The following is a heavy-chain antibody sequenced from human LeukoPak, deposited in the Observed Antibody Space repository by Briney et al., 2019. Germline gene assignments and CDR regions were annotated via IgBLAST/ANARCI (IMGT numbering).Heavy chain of an antibody. CDR1: GFTFGHYG. CDR3: TRARGSYYFDY. D-gene: IGHD5-12*01. Sequence: GLSLRLSYTASGFTFGHYGISWVRQARGRGREWVSFVRSKAYGGTTEDAASVKGRFTISRDDSKIIAYLQMNSLKTEDTAVYYCTRARGSYYFDYWGQGTPVTVSS. J-gene: IGHJ4*02. CDR2: VRSKAYGGTT. V-gene: IGHV3-49*04.